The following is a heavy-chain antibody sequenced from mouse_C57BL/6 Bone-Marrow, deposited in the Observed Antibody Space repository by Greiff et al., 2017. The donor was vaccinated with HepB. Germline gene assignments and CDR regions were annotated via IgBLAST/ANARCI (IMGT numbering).Heavy chain of an antibody. J-gene: IGHJ2*01. D-gene: IGHD1-1*01. CDR1: GYTFTSYG. Sequence: VQRVESGAELARPGASVKLSCKASGYTFTSYGISWVKQRTGQGLEWIGEIYPRSGNTYYNEKFKGKATLTADKSSSTAYMELRSLTSEDSAVYFCARRGIITTVVAPDYWGQGTTLTVSS. V-gene: IGHV1-81*01. CDR2: IYPRSGNT. CDR3: ARRGIITTVVAPDY.